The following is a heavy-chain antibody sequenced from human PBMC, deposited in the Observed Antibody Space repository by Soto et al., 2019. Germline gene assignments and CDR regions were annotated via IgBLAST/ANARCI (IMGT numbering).Heavy chain of an antibody. CDR2: IYYGGST. D-gene: IGHD6-13*01. J-gene: IGHJ4*02. CDR3: AREGRLAAAGRFDY. Sequence: PSETLSLTCTVSGGSISSGDYYWSWIRQVPKKGLEWIGYIYYGGSTYYNPSLRSRVAMSVDTSKNQFSLKLSSVTAADTAIYYCAREGRLAAAGRFDYWGQGTLVTVSS. V-gene: IGHV4-31*03. CDR1: GGSISSGDYY.